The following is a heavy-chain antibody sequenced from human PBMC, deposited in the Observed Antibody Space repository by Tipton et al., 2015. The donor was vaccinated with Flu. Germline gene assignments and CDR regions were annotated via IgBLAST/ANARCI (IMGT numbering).Heavy chain of an antibody. D-gene: IGHD2-8*02. J-gene: IGHJ5*02. Sequence: TLSLTCTVSGYSISSGYYWGWVRQPPGKGLEWIGSIFHGGSTYYNPSLKSRVTISVDTSKNQFSLKLSSVTAADTAVYYCARADIVLVPSGSKEIWFDPWGQGILVTVSS. CDR2: IFHGGST. V-gene: IGHV4-38-2*02. CDR3: ARADIVLVPSGSKEIWFDP. CDR1: GYSISSGYY.